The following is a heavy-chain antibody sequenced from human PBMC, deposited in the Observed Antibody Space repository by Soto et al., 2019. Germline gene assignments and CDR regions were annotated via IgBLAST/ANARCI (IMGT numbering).Heavy chain of an antibody. D-gene: IGHD3-3*01. V-gene: IGHV1-46*01. CDR3: AREGEGILRFLEWSRPAHGMDV. Sequence: SVKVTCTASAYTFTSYYMHWVRQAPGQGLEWMGIINPSGGSTSYAQKFQGRVTMTRDTSTSTVYMELSSLRSEDTAVYYCAREGEGILRFLEWSRPAHGMDVWGQGTTVTVSS. J-gene: IGHJ6*02. CDR1: AYTFTSYY. CDR2: INPSGGST.